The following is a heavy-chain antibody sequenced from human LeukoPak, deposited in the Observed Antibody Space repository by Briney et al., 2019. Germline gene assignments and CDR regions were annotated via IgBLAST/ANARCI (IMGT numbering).Heavy chain of an antibody. D-gene: IGHD5-18*01. Sequence: PSETLSLTCAVSGGSITNWWSWVRQSPGKGLEWIGEIYHTGNTNYNPSLNSRVSISLDTSKNQFSLRLTSVTAADTAVYYCASGYSYARDWGQGTLVTVSS. J-gene: IGHJ4*02. CDR2: IYHTGNT. V-gene: IGHV4-4*02. CDR1: GGSITNW. CDR3: ASGYSYARD.